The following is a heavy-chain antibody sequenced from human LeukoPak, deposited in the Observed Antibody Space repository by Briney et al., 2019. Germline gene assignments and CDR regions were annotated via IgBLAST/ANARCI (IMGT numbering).Heavy chain of an antibody. V-gene: IGHV3-48*04. CDR1: GFTFSSYS. Sequence: GGFLRLSCAASGFTFSSYSMNWVRQAPGKGLEWISYISSSGSPIYYADSVKGRFTISRDNAKKSSDLQMTNLTAEDTAVYFCARGSRFDYWGQGAPVTVSS. CDR3: ARGSRFDY. CDR2: ISSSGSPI. J-gene: IGHJ4*02.